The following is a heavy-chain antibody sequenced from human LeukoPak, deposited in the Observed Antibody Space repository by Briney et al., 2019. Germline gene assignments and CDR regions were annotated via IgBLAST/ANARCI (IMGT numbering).Heavy chain of an antibody. Sequence: GGSLRLSCAASGFTFSSYAMSWVRQAPGKGLEWVSGISGSDGGTYYADSVKGRFIISRDNSKNTLYLQMNSLRAEDTAVYYCAKVREYCSSTSCEEDWYFDLWGRGTLVTVSS. CDR2: ISGSDGGT. D-gene: IGHD2-2*01. V-gene: IGHV3-23*01. J-gene: IGHJ2*01. CDR1: GFTFSSYA. CDR3: AKVREYCSSTSCEEDWYFDL.